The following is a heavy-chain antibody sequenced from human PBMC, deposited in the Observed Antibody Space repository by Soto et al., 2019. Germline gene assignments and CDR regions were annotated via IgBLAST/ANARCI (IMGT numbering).Heavy chain of an antibody. Sequence: SETLSLTCTVAGGSISSGGYYWSWIRQHPGKGLEWIGYIYYSGSTYYNPSLKSRVTISVDTSKNQFSLKLSSVTAADTAVYYCARLSGYSYGLDYWGQGTLVTVSS. J-gene: IGHJ4*02. D-gene: IGHD5-18*01. CDR1: GGSISSGGYY. CDR2: IYYSGST. V-gene: IGHV4-31*03. CDR3: ARLSGYSYGLDY.